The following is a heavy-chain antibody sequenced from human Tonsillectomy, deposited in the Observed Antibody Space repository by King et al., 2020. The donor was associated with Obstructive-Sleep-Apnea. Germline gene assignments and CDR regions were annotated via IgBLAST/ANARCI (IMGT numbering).Heavy chain of an antibody. CDR1: GFTFSSSG. J-gene: IGHJ4*02. CDR3: AKGGSYYDILTGLDY. V-gene: IGHV3-30*02. D-gene: IGHD3-9*01. Sequence: VQLVESGGGVVQPGGSLRLSCAAAGFTFSSSGMHWVRQAPGKGLEWVAFLRYDGSNKNYADSVKGRFTISRDNSKNTLYLQMNSLRAEDTAVYYCAKGGSYYDILTGLDYWGQGTLVTVSS. CDR2: LRYDGSNK.